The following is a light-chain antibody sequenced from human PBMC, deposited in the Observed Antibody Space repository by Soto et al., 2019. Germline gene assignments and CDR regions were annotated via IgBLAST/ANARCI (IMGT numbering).Light chain of an antibody. J-gene: IGKJ1*01. Sequence: DIQMTQSPSSLSASVGDRVTITCRASQNISNYLIWYQQKPGKAPSLLIYGASNLQSGVPSRFRGSGSGTDFTLNISSLQPEDFATYYCQHNYKAPRTFGQGTKVDIK. CDR2: GAS. V-gene: IGKV1-39*01. CDR1: QNISNY. CDR3: QHNYKAPRT.